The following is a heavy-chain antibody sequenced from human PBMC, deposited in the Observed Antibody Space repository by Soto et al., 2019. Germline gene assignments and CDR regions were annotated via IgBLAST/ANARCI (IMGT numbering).Heavy chain of an antibody. CDR1: GGSISSGGYS. V-gene: IGHV4-30-2*01. CDR3: AAGGGLPRYY. CDR2: IYHSGST. J-gene: IGHJ4*02. D-gene: IGHD5-12*01. Sequence: QLQLQESGSGLVKPSQTLSLTCAVSGGSISSGGYSWSWIRQPPGKGLEWIGYIYHSGSTYYNPSLKSRVPVAFDRSKNQFSRKLGSVAAADTAVYYCAAGGGLPRYYWGQGTLVTVSS.